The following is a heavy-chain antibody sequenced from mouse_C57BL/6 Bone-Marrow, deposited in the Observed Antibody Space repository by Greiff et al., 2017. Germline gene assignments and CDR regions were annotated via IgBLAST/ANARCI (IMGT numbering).Heavy chain of an antibody. CDR2: IDPETGGT. CDR1: GYTFTDYE. V-gene: IGHV1-15*01. D-gene: IGHD2-3*01. J-gene: IGHJ3*01. Sequence: VKLMESGAELVRPGASVTLSCKASGYTFTDYEMHWVKQTPVHGLEWIGAIDPETGGTAYNQKFKGKAILTADKSSSTAYMKLRSLTSEDSAVYYCTRENDGYYLWFAYWGQGTLVTVSA. CDR3: TRENDGYYLWFAY.